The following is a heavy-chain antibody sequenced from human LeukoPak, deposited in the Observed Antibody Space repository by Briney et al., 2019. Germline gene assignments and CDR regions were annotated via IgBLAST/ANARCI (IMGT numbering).Heavy chain of an antibody. D-gene: IGHD3-3*01. CDR2: INRSGRA. J-gene: IGHJ5*02. Sequence: SETLSLTCAVYGGSLSGDYWSWIRQPPGKGLEWIGDINRSGRAVYNTSLKSRVIISVDTSKNQFSLKVNSVTAADTAVYYCARHKIVITMLGVHRWFDPWGQGTLVAVSS. CDR1: GGSLSGDY. CDR3: ARHKIVITMLGVHRWFDP. V-gene: IGHV4-34*01.